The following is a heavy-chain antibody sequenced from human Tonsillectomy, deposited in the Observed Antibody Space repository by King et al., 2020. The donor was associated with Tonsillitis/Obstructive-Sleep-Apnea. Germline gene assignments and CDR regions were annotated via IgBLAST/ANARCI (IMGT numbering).Heavy chain of an antibody. J-gene: IGHJ4*02. CDR3: AKAGRGTSFCGGDCYPFFDY. V-gene: IGHV3-23*04. CDR2: ISGSGGST. CDR1: GFTFSSYA. Sequence: VQLVESGGGLVQPGGSLRLSCAASGFTFSSYAMNWVRQAPGKGLEWVSVISGSGGSTYYADSVKGRFTISRDNSKNTLYLQVNSLRAEDTAVFYCAKAGRGTSFCGGDCYPFFDYWGQGTLVTVSS. D-gene: IGHD2-21*01.